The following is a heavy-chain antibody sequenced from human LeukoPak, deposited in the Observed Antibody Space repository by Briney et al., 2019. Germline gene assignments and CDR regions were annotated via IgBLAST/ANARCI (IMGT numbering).Heavy chain of an antibody. CDR3: ARYGPFYRGPSEYYFDY. CDR2: INPTTGST. D-gene: IGHD4-23*01. V-gene: IGHV1-46*01. J-gene: IGHJ4*02. CDR1: GYSFTSYY. Sequence: ASVKVSCKASGYSFTSYYIHWVRQAPGQGLEWMGIINPTTGSTIYAQTFQGRVTMTRDVSTSTVYMDLSSLRSADTAVYYCARYGPFYRGPSEYYFDYWGQGTLVTVSS.